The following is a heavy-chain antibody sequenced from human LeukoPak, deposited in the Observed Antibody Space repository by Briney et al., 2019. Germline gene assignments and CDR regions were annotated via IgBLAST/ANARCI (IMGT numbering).Heavy chain of an antibody. J-gene: IGHJ4*02. CDR2: ISSSSSYI. CDR3: ARDRDGYNFVSDY. D-gene: IGHD5-24*01. Sequence: HPGGSLRLSCAASGFTFSSYSMNWVRQAPGKGLEWVSSISSSSSYIYYADSVKGRFTISRDNAKNSLYLQMNSLRAEDTAVYYCARDRDGYNFVSDYWGQGTLVTVSS. V-gene: IGHV3-21*01. CDR1: GFTFSSYS.